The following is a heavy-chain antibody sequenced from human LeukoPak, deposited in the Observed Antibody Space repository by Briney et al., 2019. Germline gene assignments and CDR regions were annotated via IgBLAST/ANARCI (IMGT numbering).Heavy chain of an antibody. D-gene: IGHD4-17*01. CDR3: ARGGVGYYGDYRLDAFDI. V-gene: IGHV3-7*01. CDR2: INHDGSET. Sequence: PGGSLRLSCAASGFSFSSYWMSWVRQAPGEGLEWVANINHDGSETYYVDSVKGRFTISRDNAKNSLYLQMNSLRAEDTAVYYCARGGVGYYGDYRLDAFDIWGQGTMVTVSS. J-gene: IGHJ3*02. CDR1: GFSFSSYW.